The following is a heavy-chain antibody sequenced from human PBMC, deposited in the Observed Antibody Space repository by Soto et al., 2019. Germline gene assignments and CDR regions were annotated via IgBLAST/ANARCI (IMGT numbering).Heavy chain of an antibody. CDR2: IIPIFGTA. D-gene: IGHD3-16*01. J-gene: IGHJ6*02. V-gene: IGHV1-69*12. Sequence: QVQLVQSGAEVKKPGSSVKVSCKASGGTFSSYAISWVRQAPGQGLEWMGGIIPIFGTANYAQKFQGRVKIPADESTSTAYMELSSLRSEDTAVYYCGTTSFVHYYYCGMDVCGQYTTVTVSS. CDR3: GTTSFVHYYYCGMDV. CDR1: GGTFSSYA.